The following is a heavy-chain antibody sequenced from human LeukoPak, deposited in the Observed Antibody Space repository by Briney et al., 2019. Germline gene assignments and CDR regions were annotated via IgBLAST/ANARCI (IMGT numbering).Heavy chain of an antibody. CDR1: GFTFSSYW. V-gene: IGHV3-7*01. CDR2: IKQDGSEE. J-gene: IGHJ4*02. D-gene: IGHD3-3*01. CDR3: ARVGYDFWSGPIDY. Sequence: PGGSLRLSCAASGFTFSSYWMSWVRQAPGKGLEWVANIKQDGSEEYYVDSVKGRFTISRDNAKNSLYLQMNSLRAEDTAVYYCARVGYDFWSGPIDYWGQGTLVTVSS.